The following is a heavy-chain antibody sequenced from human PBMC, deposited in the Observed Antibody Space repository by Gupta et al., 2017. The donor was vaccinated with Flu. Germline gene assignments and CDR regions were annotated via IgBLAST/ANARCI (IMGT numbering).Heavy chain of an antibody. CDR3: ARITTFGVVIRHYGMDV. J-gene: IGHJ6*02. V-gene: IGHV3-7*01. Sequence: PGKGLEWVANIKQDGSEKYYVDSVKGRFTISRDNGEKSLYLQMNSLRAEDTGVYYCARITTFGVVIRHYGMDVWGQGTTVTVSS. CDR2: IKQDGSEK. D-gene: IGHD3-3*01.